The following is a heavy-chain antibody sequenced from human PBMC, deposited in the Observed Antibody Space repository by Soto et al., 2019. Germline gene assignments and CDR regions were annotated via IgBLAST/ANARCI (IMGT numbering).Heavy chain of an antibody. V-gene: IGHV3-33*01. Sequence: GGSLRLSCAASGFTFSSYGMHWVRQAPGKGLEWVAVIWYDGSNKYYADSVKGRFTISRDNSKNTLYLQMNSLRAEDTAVYYCAREMATTAPFDYWSQGTLVTVSS. CDR1: GFTFSSYG. D-gene: IGHD5-12*01. CDR3: AREMATTAPFDY. J-gene: IGHJ4*02. CDR2: IWYDGSNK.